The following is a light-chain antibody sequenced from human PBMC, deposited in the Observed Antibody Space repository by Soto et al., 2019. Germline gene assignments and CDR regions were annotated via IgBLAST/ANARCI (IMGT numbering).Light chain of an antibody. CDR1: QRISTY. V-gene: IGKV1-39*01. J-gene: IGKJ5*01. CDR2: GAS. Sequence: DIQMTQSPTSLSASVGDRVAITRRAGQRISTYLNWYQQKPGKAPKFLIYGASKLQSGVPSRFTGSGSGTDFTLTVNSLQAEDFATYYCQQGYSSPATFGQGTRLEIK. CDR3: QQGYSSPAT.